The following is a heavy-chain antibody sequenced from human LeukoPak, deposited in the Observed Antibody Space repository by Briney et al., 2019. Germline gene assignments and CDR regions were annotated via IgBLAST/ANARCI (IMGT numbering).Heavy chain of an antibody. V-gene: IGHV1-2*02. J-gene: IGHJ6*03. D-gene: IGHD2-21*01. Sequence: EASVKVSCKASGYTFTGYYMHWVRQAPGQGLEWMGWINPNSGGTNYAQKFQGRVTMTRDTSISTAYMELSRLRSDDTAVYYCARGGTPSYYYYMDVWGKGTTVTVSS. CDR1: GYTFTGYY. CDR2: INPNSGGT. CDR3: ARGGTPSYYYYMDV.